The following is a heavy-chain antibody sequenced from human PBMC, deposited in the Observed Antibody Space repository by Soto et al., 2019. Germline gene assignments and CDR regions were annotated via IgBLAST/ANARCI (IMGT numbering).Heavy chain of an antibody. D-gene: IGHD2-2*01. J-gene: IGHJ6*02. Sequence: PGGSLRLSCAASGFTFSSYSMNWVRQAPGKGLEWVSSISSSSSYIYYADSVKGRFTISRDNAKNSLYLQMNSLRAEDTAVYYCARVTTQGYGMDVWGQGTTVTVSS. CDR3: ARVTTQGYGMDV. CDR1: GFTFSSYS. CDR2: ISSSSSYI. V-gene: IGHV3-21*01.